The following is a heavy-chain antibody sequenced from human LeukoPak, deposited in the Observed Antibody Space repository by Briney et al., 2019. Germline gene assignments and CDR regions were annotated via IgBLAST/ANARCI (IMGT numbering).Heavy chain of an antibody. CDR3: ARGQGVVIYSLAFDI. Sequence: PSETLSLTCAVYGGSFSGYYWGWIRQPPGKGLEWIGEINHSGSTNYNPSLKSRVAISVDTSKNQFSLKLSSVTAADTAVYYCARGQGVVIYSLAFDIWGQGTMVTVSS. J-gene: IGHJ3*02. D-gene: IGHD3-22*01. CDR1: GGSFSGYY. V-gene: IGHV4-34*01. CDR2: INHSGST.